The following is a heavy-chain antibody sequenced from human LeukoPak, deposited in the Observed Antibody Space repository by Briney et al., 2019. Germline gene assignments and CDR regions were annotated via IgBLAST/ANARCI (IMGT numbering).Heavy chain of an antibody. CDR3: ARETSGWCFGF. V-gene: IGHV3-7*01. D-gene: IGHD6-19*01. CDR1: GFRFKSYW. J-gene: IGHJ4*02. Sequence: GGSLRLSCEASGFRFKSYWMSWVRQSPGKGLQWVANIKQDGSEKYYVDSVKGRFTISGDNARNSVYLEMNSVRVEDTGLYFCARETSGWCFGFWGQGTLVSVSS. CDR2: IKQDGSEK.